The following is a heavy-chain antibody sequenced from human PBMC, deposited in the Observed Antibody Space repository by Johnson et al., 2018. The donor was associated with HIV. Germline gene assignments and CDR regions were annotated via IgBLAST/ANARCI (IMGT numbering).Heavy chain of an antibody. J-gene: IGHJ3*02. CDR2: IYSGGST. CDR3: ARDREWELLFGAFDI. Sequence: QMLLVESGGGVVQPGGSLRLSCAASGFTFSSYGMHWVRQAPGKGLAWVSVIYSGGSTYYADSVKGRFTISRDNSKNTLYLQMDSLRAEDTAMFYCARDREWELLFGAFDIWGQGTMVTVSS. D-gene: IGHD1-26*01. CDR1: GFTFSSYG. V-gene: IGHV3-NL1*01.